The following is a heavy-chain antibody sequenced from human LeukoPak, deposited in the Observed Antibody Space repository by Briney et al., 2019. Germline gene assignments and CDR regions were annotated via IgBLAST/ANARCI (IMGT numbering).Heavy chain of an antibody. Sequence: GASVKVSCKASGYTFTSYYMHWVRQAPAQGLEWMGIINPSGGSTSYAQKFQGRVTMTRDTSTSTVYMELSSLRSEDTAVYYCARTTYYYDSSGYYGDWGQGTLVTVSS. J-gene: IGHJ4*02. CDR2: INPSGGST. CDR3: ARTTYYYDSSGYYGD. CDR1: GYTFTSYY. V-gene: IGHV1-46*01. D-gene: IGHD3-22*01.